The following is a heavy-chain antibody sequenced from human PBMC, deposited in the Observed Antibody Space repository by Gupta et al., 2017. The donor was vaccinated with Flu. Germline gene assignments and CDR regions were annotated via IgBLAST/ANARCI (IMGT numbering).Heavy chain of an antibody. V-gene: IGHV3-33*01. D-gene: IGHD2-15*01. J-gene: IGHJ3*02. CDR1: GFTFSSYG. CDR2: IWYDGSNK. Sequence: QVQLVESGGGVVQPGRSLRLSCAASGFTFSSYGMHWVRQAPGKGLEWVAVIWYDGSNKYYADSVKGRFTISRDNSKNTLYLQMNSLRAEDTAVYYCARREKLPKQGFDIWGQGTMVTVSS. CDR3: ARREKLPKQGFDI.